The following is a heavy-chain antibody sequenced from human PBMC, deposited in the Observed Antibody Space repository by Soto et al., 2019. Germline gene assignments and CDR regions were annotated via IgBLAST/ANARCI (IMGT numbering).Heavy chain of an antibody. Sequence: GGSLRLSCAASGLTVSSNYMSWVRQAPGKGLEWVSVIYSGVSTYYADSVKGRFTISRDNSKNTLYLQMNSLRAEDKAVYYCERARHQGSRWSLYGYFDYWGQGTLVTVSS. CDR1: GLTVSSNY. V-gene: IGHV3-66*01. CDR3: ERARHQGSRWSLYGYFDY. CDR2: IYSGVST. J-gene: IGHJ4*02. D-gene: IGHD6-13*01.